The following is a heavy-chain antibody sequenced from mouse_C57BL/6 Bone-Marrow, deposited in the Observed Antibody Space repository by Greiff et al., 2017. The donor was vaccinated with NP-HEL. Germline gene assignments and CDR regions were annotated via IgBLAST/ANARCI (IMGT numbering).Heavy chain of an antibody. D-gene: IGHD2-10*01. CDR3: ARDPYYGNYVGYFDY. CDR1: GFTFSSYA. CDR2: ISDGGSYT. Sequence: EVQRVESGGGLVKPGGSLKLSCAASGFTFSSYAMSWVRQTPEKRLEWVATISDGGSYTYYPDNVKGRFTISRDNAKNNRYLQMSHLKSEDTAMYYCARDPYYGNYVGYFDYWGQGTTLTVSS. V-gene: IGHV5-4*01. J-gene: IGHJ2*01.